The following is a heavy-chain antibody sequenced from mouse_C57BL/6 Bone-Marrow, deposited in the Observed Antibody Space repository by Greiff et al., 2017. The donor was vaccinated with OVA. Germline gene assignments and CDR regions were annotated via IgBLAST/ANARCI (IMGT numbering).Heavy chain of an antibody. V-gene: IGHV5-9-1*02. CDR3: TRRGMGWLLRD. J-gene: IGHJ3*01. CDR2: ISSGGDYI. D-gene: IGHD2-3*01. Sequence: EVKLMESGEGLVKPGGSLKLFCAASGFTFSSYAMSWVRQTPEKRLEWVAYISSGGDYIYYADTVKGRFTISRDNARNTLYLQMSSLKSEDTAMYYCTRRGMGWLLRDWGQGTLVTVSA. CDR1: GFTFSSYA.